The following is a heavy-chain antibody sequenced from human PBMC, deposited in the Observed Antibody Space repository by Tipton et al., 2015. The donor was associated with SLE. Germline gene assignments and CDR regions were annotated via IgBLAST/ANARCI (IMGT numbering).Heavy chain of an antibody. CDR2: INQDGSET. V-gene: IGHV3-7*03. CDR1: GFTFSSYW. CDR3: ARELRPSATFFDY. Sequence: GSLRLSCAASGFTFSSYWMSWVRQAPGKGLEWVADINQDGSETYYMGSVKGRSSISRDNTKNSLYLQMNSLRAEDTAVYYCARELRPSATFFDYWGQGTQVAVSS. J-gene: IGHJ4*02. D-gene: IGHD1-1*01.